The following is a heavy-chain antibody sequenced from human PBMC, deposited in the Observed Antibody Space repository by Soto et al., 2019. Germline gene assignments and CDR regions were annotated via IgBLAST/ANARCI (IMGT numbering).Heavy chain of an antibody. Sequence: QVQLVQSGAEAKKPGASVKVSCKASGYTFTSHGVSWVRQAPGQGLEWMGWISTYNGYTDSVQKFQDRVTLTTDTSTSTAYMEMRSLRSDDTAVYYCATLVPPTLDRYSDMDVWGQGTTVTVSS. CDR2: ISTYNGYT. CDR3: ATLVPPTLDRYSDMDV. D-gene: IGHD2-2*01. J-gene: IGHJ6*02. V-gene: IGHV1-18*04. CDR1: GYTFTSHG.